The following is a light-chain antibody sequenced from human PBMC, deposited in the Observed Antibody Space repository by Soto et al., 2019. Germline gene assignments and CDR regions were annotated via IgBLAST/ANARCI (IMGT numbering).Light chain of an antibody. CDR1: SSNIGSNT. Sequence: VLTQPPSASGTPGQRVTISCSGSSSNIGSNTVNWYQQLPGTAPKLVIYSNNQRPSGVPDRFSGSKSGTSASLAISGVQSEDEADYYCVAWDDSLNGYVVFGGGTKVTVL. V-gene: IGLV1-44*01. CDR2: SNN. CDR3: VAWDDSLNGYVV. J-gene: IGLJ2*01.